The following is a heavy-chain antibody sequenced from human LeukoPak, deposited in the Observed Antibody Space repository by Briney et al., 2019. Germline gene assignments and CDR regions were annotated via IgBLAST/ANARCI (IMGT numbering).Heavy chain of an antibody. CDR3: AKDFRGGSPDYFDY. CDR2: ISDRGGST. CDR1: GFTFSSYA. Sequence: GGSLRLSCAASGFTFSSYAMSWVRQAPGKGLEWVSAISDRGGSTYYADSVKGRFTISRDNSQNTLYLQMNSLRAEDTAVYYCAKDFRGGSPDYFDYWGQGTLVTVSS. J-gene: IGHJ4*02. V-gene: IGHV3-23*01. D-gene: IGHD2-15*01.